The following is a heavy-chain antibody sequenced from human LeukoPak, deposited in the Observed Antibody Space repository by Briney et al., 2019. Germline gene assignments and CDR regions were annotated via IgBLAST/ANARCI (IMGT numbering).Heavy chain of an antibody. V-gene: IGHV1-69*10. CDR1: GYTFTSYG. CDR3: ARDPGTTSPSDPYYYYGMDV. CDR2: IIPILGIA. Sequence: ASVKVSCKASGYTFTSYGISWVRQAPGQGLEWMGWIIPILGIANYAQKFQGRVTITADKSTSTAYMELSSLRSEDTAVYYCARDPGTTSPSDPYYYYGMDVWGQGTTVTVSS. D-gene: IGHD1-7*01. J-gene: IGHJ6*02.